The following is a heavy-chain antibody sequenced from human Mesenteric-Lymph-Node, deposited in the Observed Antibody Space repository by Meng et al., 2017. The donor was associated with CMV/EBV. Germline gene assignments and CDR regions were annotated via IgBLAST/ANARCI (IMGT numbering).Heavy chain of an antibody. D-gene: IGHD1-26*01. V-gene: IGHV3-7*01. CDR1: GFTFSNYW. CDR2: IKADGSEK. J-gene: IGHJ4*02. Sequence: GGSLRLSCAASGFTFSNYWMFWVRQAPGKGLEWVANIKADGSEKYYVGSVKGRFTISRDNAKNSLYLQMNSLRVEDTAVYYCVKDINSGFYFTYWGQGTLVTVSS. CDR3: VKDINSGFYFTY.